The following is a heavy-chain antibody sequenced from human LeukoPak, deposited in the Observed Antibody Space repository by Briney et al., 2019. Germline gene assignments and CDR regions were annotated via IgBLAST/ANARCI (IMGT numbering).Heavy chain of an antibody. CDR2: INSDGSST. D-gene: IGHD2-15*01. CDR1: GFTFSSYW. Sequence: GGSRTLSWAASGFTFSSYWRHGARKAPGKGLVWVSRINSDGSSTSYADSVKGRLTISRDNAKNTLYLQMDSRRAEDTAVYYCARYCSGGSCYGVFDYWGQGTLVTVSS. V-gene: IGHV3-74*01. J-gene: IGHJ4*02. CDR3: ARYCSGGSCYGVFDY.